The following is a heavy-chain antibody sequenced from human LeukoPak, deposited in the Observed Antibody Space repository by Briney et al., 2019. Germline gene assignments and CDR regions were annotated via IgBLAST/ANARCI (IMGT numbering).Heavy chain of an antibody. V-gene: IGHV1-3*01. CDR3: ARCTPDYDYVWGSYRYPTGMDV. CDR1: GYTFTSYA. J-gene: IGHJ6*02. Sequence: GASVKVSCKASGYTFTSYAMHWVRQAPGQRLEWMGWINAGNGNTKYSQKFQGRVTITRDTSASTAYMELSSLRSEDTAVYYCARCTPDYDYVWGSYRYPTGMDVWGQGTTVTVSS. CDR2: INAGNGNT. D-gene: IGHD3-16*02.